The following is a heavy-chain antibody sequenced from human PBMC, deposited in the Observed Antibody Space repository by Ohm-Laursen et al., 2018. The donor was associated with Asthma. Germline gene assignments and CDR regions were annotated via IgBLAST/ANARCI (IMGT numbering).Heavy chain of an antibody. V-gene: IGHV3-11*04. CDR1: GFTFSDYY. D-gene: IGHD3-3*01. CDR3: ARDLRFLAYGMDV. J-gene: IGHJ6*02. CDR2: ISSSGTTI. Sequence: SLRLSCSATGFTFSDYYMSWIRQAPEEGLEWVSYISSSGTTIYYADSVKGRFTISRDNAKNSLYLQMNSLRDEDTAVYYCARDLRFLAYGMDVWGQGTTVTVSS.